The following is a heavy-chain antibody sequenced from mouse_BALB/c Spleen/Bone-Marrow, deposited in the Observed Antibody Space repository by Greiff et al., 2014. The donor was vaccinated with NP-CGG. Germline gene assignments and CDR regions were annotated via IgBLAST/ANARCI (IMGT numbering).Heavy chain of an antibody. CDR3: ARSAYYGSGYGAMDF. Sequence: VQLQQSGPELVKPGASVKISCTGSGYAFSSSWMNWVKQRPGQGLEWIGRIYPGDGDTNSNGRFKGKATLTADRSSNTAYMQLRSLPSVDSAVYFCARSAYYGSGYGAMDFWGPGTSGTVSS. CDR2: IYPGDGDT. J-gene: IGHJ4*01. D-gene: IGHD1-1*01. CDR1: GYAFSSSW. V-gene: IGHV1-82*01.